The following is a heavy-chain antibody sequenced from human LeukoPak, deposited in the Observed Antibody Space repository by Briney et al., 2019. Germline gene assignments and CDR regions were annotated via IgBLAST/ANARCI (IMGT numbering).Heavy chain of an antibody. CDR1: GGSISSGDYY. CDR3: ARLRGYYFDY. D-gene: IGHD3-16*01. V-gene: IGHV4-30-4*08. CDR2: IYYSGST. J-gene: IGHJ4*02. Sequence: PSETLSLTCTVSGGSISSGDYYWHWIRQPPGKGLEWVGYIYYSGSTYYKPSLKSRVTILVDTSKSQFSLKLSSVTAADTAVYYCARLRGYYFDYWGQGTLVTVSS.